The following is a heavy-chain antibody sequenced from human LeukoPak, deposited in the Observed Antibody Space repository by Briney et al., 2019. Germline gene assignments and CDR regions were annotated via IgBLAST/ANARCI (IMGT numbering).Heavy chain of an antibody. J-gene: IGHJ3*02. CDR1: GGTFSSYA. D-gene: IGHD6-19*01. Sequence: SVKVSCKASGGTFSSYAISWVRQAPGQGLEWMGRIIPILGIANYAQKFQGRVTITADKSTSTAYMELSSLRSEDTAVYYCGRVTGGAGSGVFDIWGKGKMVTVFS. CDR2: IIPILGIA. CDR3: GRVTGGAGSGVFDI. V-gene: IGHV1-69*04.